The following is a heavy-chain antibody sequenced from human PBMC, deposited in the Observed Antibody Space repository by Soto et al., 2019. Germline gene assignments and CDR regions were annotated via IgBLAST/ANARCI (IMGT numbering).Heavy chain of an antibody. V-gene: IGHV3-23*01. CDR3: VRDPNRYCGNASCYPNFYYGMDV. Sequence: GGSLRLSCAASGFTFSNYAMSWVRQAPGKGLEWVSAMSSSGGSTYYADSVKGRFTISRDNSKNTLFLQMNSLRVEDTALYYCVRDPNRYCGNASCYPNFYYGMDVWGQGTTVTVSS. J-gene: IGHJ6*02. D-gene: IGHD2-2*01. CDR2: MSSSGGST. CDR1: GFTFSNYA.